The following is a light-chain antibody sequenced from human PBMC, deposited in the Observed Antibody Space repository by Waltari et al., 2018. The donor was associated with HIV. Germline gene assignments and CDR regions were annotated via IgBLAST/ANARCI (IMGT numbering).Light chain of an antibody. Sequence: SYDLTQPPSVSVSPGPTASITCSGDQLGNKYIWWYQQKSGQSPVLVIYHDSKRPPGIPERFSGSSSGHTATLTISETQTVDEADYYCQTCDNNFYVFGTGTKVTVL. CDR2: HDS. CDR1: QLGNKY. V-gene: IGLV3-1*01. J-gene: IGLJ1*01. CDR3: QTCDNNFYV.